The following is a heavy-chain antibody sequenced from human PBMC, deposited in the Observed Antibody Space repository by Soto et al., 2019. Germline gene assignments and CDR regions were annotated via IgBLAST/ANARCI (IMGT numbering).Heavy chain of an antibody. CDR2: INHSGST. D-gene: IGHD2-2*01. J-gene: IGHJ6*03. Sequence: PSETLSLTCAVYGGSFSGYYWSWIRQPPGKGLEWIGEINHSGSTNYNPSLKSRVTISVDTSKNQFSLKLSSVTAADTAVYYCARGSLVVPAAPPYYYYYYMDVWGKGTTVTVSS. V-gene: IGHV4-34*01. CDR3: ARGSLVVPAAPPYYYYYYMDV. CDR1: GGSFSGYY.